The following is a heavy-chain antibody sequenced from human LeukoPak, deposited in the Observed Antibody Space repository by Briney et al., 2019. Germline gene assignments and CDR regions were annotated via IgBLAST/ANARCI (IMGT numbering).Heavy chain of an antibody. J-gene: IGHJ4*02. CDR1: GFTFSSYG. Sequence: GGALRLSCAASGFTFSSYGMSWVRQAPGKGLEWVSGISGSGGSTYYADSVKGRFTISRDNSKNTLYLQMNSLRAEDTAVYYCAKLPGYYYDTSGYFYFDYWGQGTLVTVSS. CDR2: ISGSGGST. D-gene: IGHD3-22*01. CDR3: AKLPGYYYDTSGYFYFDY. V-gene: IGHV3-23*01.